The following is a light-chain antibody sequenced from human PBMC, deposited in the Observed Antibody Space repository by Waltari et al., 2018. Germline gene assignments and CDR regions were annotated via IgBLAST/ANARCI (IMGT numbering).Light chain of an antibody. Sequence: DIQMTQSPSSLSASVGDRVTITCRASQSISSYLNWYQQKPGKAPKLLIYAASSLQSGVPSRFSGSGSGTDLTLTISSLQPEDFATYYCQQSYSSPPTFGQGTKVGLK. V-gene: IGKV1-39*01. CDR1: QSISSY. CDR2: AAS. J-gene: IGKJ1*01. CDR3: QQSYSSPPT.